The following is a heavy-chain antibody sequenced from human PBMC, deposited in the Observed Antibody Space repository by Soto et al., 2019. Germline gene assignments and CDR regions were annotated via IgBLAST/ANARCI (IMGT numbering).Heavy chain of an antibody. V-gene: IGHV3-30*18. D-gene: IGHD3-22*01. CDR2: ISYDGSNK. Sequence: GGSLRLSCAASGFTFSSYGMHWVRQAPGKGLEWVAVISYDGSNKYYADSVKGRFTISRDNSKNTLYLQMNSLRAEDTAVYYCAKGPPYYDSSGYAFDIWGQGTMVTVSS. CDR1: GFTFSSYG. J-gene: IGHJ3*02. CDR3: AKGPPYYDSSGYAFDI.